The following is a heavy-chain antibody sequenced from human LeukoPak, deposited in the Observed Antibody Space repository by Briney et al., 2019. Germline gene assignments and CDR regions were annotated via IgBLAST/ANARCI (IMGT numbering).Heavy chain of an antibody. J-gene: IGHJ4*02. D-gene: IGHD3-3*01. CDR1: GGSISSSSYY. CDR2: VYYSGRT. V-gene: IGHV4-39*07. CDR3: ARVESGYGYDY. Sequence: SETLSLTCTVSGGSISSSSYYWGWIRQPPGKGLEWIGSVYYSGRTYYNPSLKSRLTISVEMSKNQLSLRLNSVTAADTAVYYCARVESGYGYDYWGQGTLVTVSS.